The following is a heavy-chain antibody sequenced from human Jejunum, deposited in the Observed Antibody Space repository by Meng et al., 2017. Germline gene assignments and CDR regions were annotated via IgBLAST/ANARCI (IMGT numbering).Heavy chain of an antibody. J-gene: IGHJ4*02. CDR2: TYYRSKYYN. CDR3: ARDWGDVRGGFDF. Sequence: QLHQSGPGMLKPSQTLSLTCDISGDSVSSNSAAWNWIRQSPSRGLEWLGRTYYRSKYYNDYALSVKSRITINPDTSKNQFSLQLNSVTPEDTAIYYCARDWGDVRGGFDFWGQGTLVTVSS. D-gene: IGHD3-10*02. CDR1: GDSVSSNSAA. V-gene: IGHV6-1*01.